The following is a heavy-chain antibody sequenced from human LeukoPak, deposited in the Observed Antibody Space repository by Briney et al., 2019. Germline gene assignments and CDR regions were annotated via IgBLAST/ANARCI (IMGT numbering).Heavy chain of an antibody. V-gene: IGHV1-69*06. D-gene: IGHD6-19*01. CDR1: GGTFTSYA. CDR2: IIPSFGRA. CDR3: ARDGDLDISVAGTGHFQH. J-gene: IGHJ1*01. Sequence: ASGKVSCKASGGTFTSYAISWVRQAPGQGQEWMGGIIPSFGRANYAQKFQGRGTITADKYTSKAYMELSTLTSEDTAVYYCARDGDLDISVAGTGHFQHWGQATLVTVSS.